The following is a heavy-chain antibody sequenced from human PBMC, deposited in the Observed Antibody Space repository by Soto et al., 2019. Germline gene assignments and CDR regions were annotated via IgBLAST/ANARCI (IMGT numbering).Heavy chain of an antibody. CDR1: GVSIGSGDYS. D-gene: IGHD1-20*01. Sequence: QLQLQESGSGLVKPSQTLSLTCTVSGVSIGSGDYSWSWIRQPPGKGLEWLGYIYHRGNTYYNPSLESRHTMSADRAKNQLSLSLRSVTAADTAMYYCVSSKYNMVEGPKWFDPWGQGILFIVSS. CDR2: IYHRGNT. CDR3: VSSKYNMVEGPKWFDP. V-gene: IGHV4-30-2*01. J-gene: IGHJ5*02.